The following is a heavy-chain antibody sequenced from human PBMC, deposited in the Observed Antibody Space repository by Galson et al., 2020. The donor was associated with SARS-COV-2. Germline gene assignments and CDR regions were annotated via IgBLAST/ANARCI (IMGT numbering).Heavy chain of an antibody. Sequence: DSGPTLVTPTQTLTLTCTFSGFSLRTSGMCVSWIRQPPGKAREWHARIDWDDDKYYSTSLKTRLTISKDTSKNQVVLTMTNMDPVDTATYYCARIIRYFDWSSMDVWGQGTTVTVSS. CDR1: GFSLRTSGMC. D-gene: IGHD3-9*01. V-gene: IGHV2-70*11. CDR2: IDWDDDK. CDR3: ARIIRYFDWSSMDV. J-gene: IGHJ6*02.